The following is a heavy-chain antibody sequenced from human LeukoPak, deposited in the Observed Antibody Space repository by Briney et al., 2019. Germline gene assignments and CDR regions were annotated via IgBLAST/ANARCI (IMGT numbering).Heavy chain of an antibody. J-gene: IGHJ4*02. Sequence: ASVKVSCKASEDTFTYYHIHWVRQAPGQGVEWMGAVYATGGTTINTQNFQGRVTMTRDTSTGTVYMELSNLRFEDTAMYYCATEAPRSYYFDYWGQGILVTVSS. CDR1: EDTFTYYH. CDR3: ATEAPRSYYFDY. CDR2: VYATGGTT. V-gene: IGHV1-46*01.